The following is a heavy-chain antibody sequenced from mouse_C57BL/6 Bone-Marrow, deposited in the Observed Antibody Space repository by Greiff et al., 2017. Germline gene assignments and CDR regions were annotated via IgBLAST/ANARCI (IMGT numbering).Heavy chain of an antibody. CDR1: GFTFSSYG. V-gene: IGHV5-6*01. Sequence: EVQGVESGGDLVKPGGSLKLSCAASGFTFSSYGMSWVRQTPDKRLEWVATISSGGSYTYYPDSVKGRFTISRDNAKNTLYLQMSSLKSEDTAMXYCARIGRPPFAYWGQGTLVTVSA. CDR2: ISSGGSYT. J-gene: IGHJ3*01. CDR3: ARIGRPPFAY.